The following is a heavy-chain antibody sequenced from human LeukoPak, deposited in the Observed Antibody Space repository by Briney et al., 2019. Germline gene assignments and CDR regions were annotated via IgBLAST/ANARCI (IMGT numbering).Heavy chain of an antibody. J-gene: IGHJ4*02. CDR1: GGSISSYY. Sequence: PSETLSLTCTVSGGSISSYYWSWIRQPPGKGLEWIGYIYYSGSTNYNPSLKSRVTIPVDTSKNQFSLKLSSVTAADTAVYYCAIAIFGVARFDYWGQGTLVTVSS. V-gene: IGHV4-59*01. CDR2: IYYSGST. CDR3: AIAIFGVARFDY. D-gene: IGHD3-3*01.